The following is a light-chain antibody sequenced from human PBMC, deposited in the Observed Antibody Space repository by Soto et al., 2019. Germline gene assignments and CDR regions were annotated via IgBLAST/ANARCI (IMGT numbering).Light chain of an antibody. CDR2: ETS. J-gene: IGKJ5*01. CDR1: QSCSSSY. V-gene: IGKV3-20*01. CDR3: QQYGSPPIT. Sequence: ETILTQPPATLSVSPGERATLSCRASQSCSSSYLAWYHQKPGQAPRLLIYETSSRATGIPDRFSGSGSGTDFTLTINRLEPEDFALYYCQQYGSPPITFGQGTRLEIK.